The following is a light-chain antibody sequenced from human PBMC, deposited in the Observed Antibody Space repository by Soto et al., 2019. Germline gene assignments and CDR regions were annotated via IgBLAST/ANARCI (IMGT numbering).Light chain of an antibody. CDR3: QQYDTYPWT. Sequence: DIQMTQSHPALSASVGDRLSVTCRASQSISGWLAWYQQKPGKAPNLLIYGASNLQSGVPSRFTGSGSGTEFTLTISSLQPDDFATYYCQQYDTYPWTFGQGTKVEIK. J-gene: IGKJ1*01. CDR2: GAS. CDR1: QSISGW. V-gene: IGKV1-5*01.